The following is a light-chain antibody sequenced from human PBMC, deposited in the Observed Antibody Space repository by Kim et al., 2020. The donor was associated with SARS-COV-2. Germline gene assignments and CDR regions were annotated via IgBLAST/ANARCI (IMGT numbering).Light chain of an antibody. CDR1: ELEDKY. CDR3: QAWDSSTWV. V-gene: IGLV3-1*01. CDR2: RDS. Sequence: VSPGQTASITCSGDELEDKYVCWYKQKPGQAPVLVIYRDSMRASEIPERFSGSYSGNTATLTISGTQAVDEADYYCQAWDSSTWVFGGGTQLTVL. J-gene: IGLJ3*02.